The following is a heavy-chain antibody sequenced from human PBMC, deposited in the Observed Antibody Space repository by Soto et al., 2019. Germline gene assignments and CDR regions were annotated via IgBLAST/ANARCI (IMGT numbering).Heavy chain of an antibody. V-gene: IGHV4-34*01. D-gene: IGHD3-16*02. CDR2: INHSGST. Sequence: SETLSLTCAVYGGSFSGYYWSWIRQPPGKGLEWIGEINHSGSTNYNPSLKSRVTISVDTSKNQFSLKLSSVTAADTAVYYCARGRLRIITFGGVIEQHFPHWGQGTLVTVSS. J-gene: IGHJ1*01. CDR3: ARGRLRIITFGGVIEQHFPH. CDR1: GGSFSGYY.